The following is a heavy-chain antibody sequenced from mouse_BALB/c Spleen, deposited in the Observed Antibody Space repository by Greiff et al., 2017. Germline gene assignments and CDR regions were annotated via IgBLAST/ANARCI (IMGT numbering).Heavy chain of an antibody. J-gene: IGHJ3*01. CDR1: GYSITSDYA. Sequence: EVHLVESGPGLVKPSQSLSLTCTVTGYSITSDYAWNWIRQFPGNKLEWMGYISYSGSTSYNPSLKSRISITRDTSKNQFFLQLNSVTTEDTATYYCARSDYYGSSYGWFAYWGQGTLVTVSA. CDR2: ISYSGST. CDR3: ARSDYYGSSYGWFAY. D-gene: IGHD1-1*01. V-gene: IGHV3-2*02.